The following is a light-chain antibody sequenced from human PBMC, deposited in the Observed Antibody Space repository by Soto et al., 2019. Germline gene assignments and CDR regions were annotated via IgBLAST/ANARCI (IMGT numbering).Light chain of an antibody. CDR1: SSDVGAYDY. CDR2: EVS. J-gene: IGLJ1*01. V-gene: IGLV2-14*03. CDR3: SSYTSSSTRV. Sequence: QSALTQPASVSGSPGQSIAISCTGTSSDVGAYDYVSWYQQHPDKAPKLMIYEVSNRPSGVSNRFSGSKSDNTATLTISGLQAEDEADYYCSSYTSSSTRVFGTGTKVTVL.